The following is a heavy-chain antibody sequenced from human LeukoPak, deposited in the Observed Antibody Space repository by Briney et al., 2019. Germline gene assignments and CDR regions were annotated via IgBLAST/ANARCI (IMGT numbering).Heavy chain of an antibody. CDR3: ATDQRYAFDY. CDR1: GFTFTDYP. V-gene: IGHV3-21*05. J-gene: IGHJ4*02. CDR2: IRTTAEGANYA. Sequence: PGGSLRLSCATSGFTFTDYPMNWVRQAPGKGLEWVSNIRTTAEGANYAYYADSVKGRVTISRDDAKNTLYLHMNSLRDDDTAVYYCATDQRYAFDYWGRGILVTVSS. D-gene: IGHD3-9*01.